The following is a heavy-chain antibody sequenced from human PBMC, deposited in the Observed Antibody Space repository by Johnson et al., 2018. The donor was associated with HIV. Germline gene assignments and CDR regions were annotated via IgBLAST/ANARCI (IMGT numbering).Heavy chain of an antibody. CDR1: RFTFNDYG. Sequence: VHLVESGGGLVQPGGSLRLSCAASRFTFNDYGMIWVRQAPGKGLQWVSGINWNGGSTGYSDSVRGRFTISRDNAKNSLYLQMNSLRAEDTALYYCARGGGSYYSGAFDIWGQGTMVTVSS. V-gene: IGHV3-20*04. CDR2: INWNGGST. J-gene: IGHJ3*02. D-gene: IGHD1-26*01. CDR3: ARGGGSYYSGAFDI.